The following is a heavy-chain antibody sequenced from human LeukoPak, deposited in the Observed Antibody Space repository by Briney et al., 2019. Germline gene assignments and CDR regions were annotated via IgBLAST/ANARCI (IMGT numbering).Heavy chain of an antibody. CDR3: ARIGYSSSSTDY. V-gene: IGHV3-21*01. Sequence: PGGSLRLSCAASGFTFSSYSMNWVRQAPGKGLEWVSSISSSSSYIHYADSVKGRFTISRDNAKNSLYLQMNSLRAEDTAVYYCARIGYSSSSTDYWGQGTLVTVSS. J-gene: IGHJ4*02. CDR2: ISSSSSYI. CDR1: GFTFSSYS. D-gene: IGHD6-6*01.